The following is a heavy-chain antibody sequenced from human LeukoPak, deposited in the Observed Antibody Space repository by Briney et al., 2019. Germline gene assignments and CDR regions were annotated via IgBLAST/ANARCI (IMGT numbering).Heavy chain of an antibody. J-gene: IGHJ6*02. CDR2: IKQDGSEK. D-gene: IGHD3-9*01. V-gene: IGHV3-7*01. Sequence: PGGSLRLSCAASGFTFSSYWMSRVRQAPGKGLEWVANIKQDGSEKYYVDSVKGRFTISRDNAKNSLYLQMNSLRAEDTAVYYCARDDYDILTGYYPLPSYGMDVWGQGTTVTVSS. CDR3: ARDDYDILTGYYPLPSYGMDV. CDR1: GFTFSSYW.